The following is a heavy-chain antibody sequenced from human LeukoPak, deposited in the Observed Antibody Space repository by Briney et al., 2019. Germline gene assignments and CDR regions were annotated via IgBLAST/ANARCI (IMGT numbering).Heavy chain of an antibody. CDR3: ARGGYDSSGYYKGAEGAFDI. CDR2: IYTSGST. J-gene: IGHJ3*02. D-gene: IGHD3-22*01. CDR1: GGSISSGSYY. V-gene: IGHV4-61*02. Sequence: SETLSLTCTVSGGSISSGSYYWSWIRQPAGKGLEWIGRIYTSGSTNYNPSLKSRVTISVDTSKNQFSLKLSSVTAADTAVYYCARGGYDSSGYYKGAEGAFDIWGQGTMVTVSS.